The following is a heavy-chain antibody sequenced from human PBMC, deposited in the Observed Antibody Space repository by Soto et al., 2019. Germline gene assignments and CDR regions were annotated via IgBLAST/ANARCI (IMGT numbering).Heavy chain of an antibody. CDR2: MNRDGSEK. CDR3: GRDAGRRFDY. D-gene: IGHD6-13*01. V-gene: IGHV3-7*01. CDR1: GFTFSSYW. Sequence: EVQLVESGGGLVQPGGSLRLSCAASGFTFSSYWMTWARQAPGKGLEWVASMNRDGSEKRYVDSVEGRFTISRDNAKNSLFLQMNSLSPGDTAVYYWGRDAGRRFDYWGQGSLVTVSS. J-gene: IGHJ4*02.